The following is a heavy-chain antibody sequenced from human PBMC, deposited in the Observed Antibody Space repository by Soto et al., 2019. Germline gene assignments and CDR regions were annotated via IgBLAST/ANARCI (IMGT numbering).Heavy chain of an antibody. CDR2: ISAYNGNT. D-gene: IGHD3-22*01. J-gene: IGHJ6*02. CDR1: GYTFTSYG. V-gene: IGHV1-18*04. CDR3: ARFYSGYSSYYYYGMDV. Sequence: GASVKVSCKASGYTFTSYGISWVRQAPGQGLEWMGWISAYNGNTNYAQKLQGRVTMTTDTSTSTAYMELRSPRSDDTAVYYCARFYSGYSSYYYYGMDVWGQGTTVTVSS.